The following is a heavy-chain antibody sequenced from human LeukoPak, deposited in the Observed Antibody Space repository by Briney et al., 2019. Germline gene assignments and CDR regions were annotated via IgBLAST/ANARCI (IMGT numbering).Heavy chain of an antibody. CDR2: ISYDGSNR. CDR1: GFTFSRYG. V-gene: IGHV3-30*18. CDR3: AKLGTTSVTTGY. J-gene: IGHJ4*02. D-gene: IGHD4-17*01. Sequence: GGSLRLSCVASGFTFSRYGMHWVRQAPGKGLEWVAVISYDGSNRYYADSVKGRFTISRDNSKNTLYLQMNSLRGEDTAVYYCAKLGTTSVTTGYWGQGTLVTVSS.